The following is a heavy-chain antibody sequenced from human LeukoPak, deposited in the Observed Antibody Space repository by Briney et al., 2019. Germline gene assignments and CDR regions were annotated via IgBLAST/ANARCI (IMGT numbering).Heavy chain of an antibody. CDR3: ARDGGSGSYLNWFDP. V-gene: IGHV3-21*01. Sequence: PGGSLRLSCTASGFMFDIYSLNWVRQAPGKGLEWVASISNSGKSIYYADSVRGQFTVSRDNAKNSLYLQMNSLRAEDTAVYYCARDGGSGSYLNWFDPWGQGTLVTVSS. J-gene: IGHJ5*02. CDR2: ISNSGKSI. CDR1: GFMFDIYS. D-gene: IGHD3-10*01.